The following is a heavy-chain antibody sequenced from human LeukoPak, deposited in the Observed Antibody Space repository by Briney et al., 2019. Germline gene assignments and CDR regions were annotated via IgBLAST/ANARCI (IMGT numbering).Heavy chain of an antibody. Sequence: GGSLRLSCAASGFTLSSYAMHWVRQAPGKGLEWVAVISYDGSNKYYADSVKGRFTISRDNSKNTLYLQMNSLRAEDTAVYYCARVEGRHIVVVTAPFDYWGQGTLVTVSS. CDR2: ISYDGSNK. CDR1: GFTLSSYA. J-gene: IGHJ4*02. V-gene: IGHV3-30-3*01. D-gene: IGHD2-21*02. CDR3: ARVEGRHIVVVTAPFDY.